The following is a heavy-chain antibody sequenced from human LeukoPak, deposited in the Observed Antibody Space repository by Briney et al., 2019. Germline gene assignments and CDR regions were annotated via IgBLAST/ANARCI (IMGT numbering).Heavy chain of an antibody. V-gene: IGHV4-39*07. J-gene: IGHJ4*02. D-gene: IGHD6-19*01. CDR1: GGSISSSSYY. CDR3: ARAEQWLVFDL. Sequence: SETLSLTCTVSGGSISSSSYYWGWIRQPPGKGLEWIGSIYYSGSTYYNPSLKSRVTISVDTSKNQFSLKLSSVTAADTAVYYCARAEQWLVFDLWGQGTLVTVSP. CDR2: IYYSGST.